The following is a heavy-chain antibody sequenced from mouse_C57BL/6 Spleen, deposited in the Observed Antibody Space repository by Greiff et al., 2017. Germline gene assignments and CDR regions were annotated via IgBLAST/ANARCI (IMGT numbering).Heavy chain of an antibody. D-gene: IGHD2-4*01. J-gene: IGHJ2*01. Sequence: DVQLQESGPGLVKPSQSLSLTCSVTGYSITSGYYWNWIRQFPGNKLEWMGYISYDGSNNYNPSLKNRISITRDTSKNQFVLKLNSVTTEDTATYYCARVRLLGDYDGYWGQGTTLTVSS. CDR2: ISYDGSN. V-gene: IGHV3-6*01. CDR3: ARVRLLGDYDGY. CDR1: GYSITSGYY.